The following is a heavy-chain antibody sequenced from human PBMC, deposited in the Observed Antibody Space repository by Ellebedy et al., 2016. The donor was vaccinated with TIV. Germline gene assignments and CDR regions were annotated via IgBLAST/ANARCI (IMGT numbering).Heavy chain of an antibody. D-gene: IGHD6-25*01. J-gene: IGHJ5*02. CDR3: ARDRGAASFDP. V-gene: IGHV4-38-2*02. CDR1: GYSISSGYY. CDR2: IYHSGST. Sequence: MPSETLSLTCTVSGYSISSGYYWGWIRQPPGKGLDWIGSIYHSGSTYYNPSPKSRVTISVDTSKNQFFLKLSFVTAADTAVYYCARDRGAASFDPWGQGTLVTVSS.